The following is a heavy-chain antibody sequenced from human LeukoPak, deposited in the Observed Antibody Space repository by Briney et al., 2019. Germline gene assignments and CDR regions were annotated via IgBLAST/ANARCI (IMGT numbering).Heavy chain of an antibody. Sequence: SGGSLRLSCAASGFTLPNYVMSWVRQAPGKGLEWVSGISGRGGDTYYADSVKGRFTISRDNSKNTLYLQMNSLRAEDAAVYYCANEYSKGDVWGQGTMVTVSS. J-gene: IGHJ3*01. D-gene: IGHD4-11*01. CDR3: ANEYSKGDV. CDR1: GFTLPNYV. CDR2: ISGRGGDT. V-gene: IGHV3-23*01.